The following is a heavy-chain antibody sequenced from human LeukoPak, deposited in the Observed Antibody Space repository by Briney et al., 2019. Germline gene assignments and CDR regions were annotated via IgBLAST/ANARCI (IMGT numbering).Heavy chain of an antibody. CDR2: IFYRGAT. Sequence: PSETLSLTCTVSGASISSYYWSWIRQPPGKGLEWIGYIFYRGATRYNPSLKSRVTISVDTSKNQFSLRLTSVTAADTAVYYCASGPYPAAGTDHQFDYWGQGILVTVFS. J-gene: IGHJ4*02. D-gene: IGHD6-13*01. CDR1: GASISSYY. CDR3: ASGPYPAAGTDHQFDY. V-gene: IGHV4-59*01.